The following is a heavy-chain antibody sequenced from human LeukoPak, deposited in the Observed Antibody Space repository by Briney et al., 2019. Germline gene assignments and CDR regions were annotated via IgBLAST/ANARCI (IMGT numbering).Heavy chain of an antibody. CDR2: ISGSGGST. Sequence: AGGSLRLSCAASGFTFSSYAMSWVRQAPGKGLEWVSAISGSGGSTYYADSVKGRFTISRDNSKNTLYLQMNSLRAEDTAVYYCAARGSLRGYYYYYMDVWGKGTTVTVSS. CDR3: AARGSLRGYYYYYMDV. D-gene: IGHD3-16*01. V-gene: IGHV3-23*01. CDR1: GFTFSSYA. J-gene: IGHJ6*03.